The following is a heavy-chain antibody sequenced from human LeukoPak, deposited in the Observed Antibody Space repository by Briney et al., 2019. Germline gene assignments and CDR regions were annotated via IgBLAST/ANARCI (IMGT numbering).Heavy chain of an antibody. J-gene: IGHJ6*02. V-gene: IGHV4-59*08. CDR3: ARKPPSGPGYYYIYGMDV. CDR1: GGSISSYY. Sequence: PSETLSLTCAVSGGSISSYYWSWIRQPQGKGLEWIGYVYYSGSTNYNPSLKSRVTISVDTSKNQFSLKLSSVTAADTAVYYCARKPPSGPGYYYIYGMDVWGQGTTVTVSS. CDR2: VYYSGST.